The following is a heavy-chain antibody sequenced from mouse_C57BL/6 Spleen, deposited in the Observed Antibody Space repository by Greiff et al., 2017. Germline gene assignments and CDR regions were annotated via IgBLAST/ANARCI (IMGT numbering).Heavy chain of an antibody. CDR1: GYSITSGYY. J-gene: IGHJ3*01. V-gene: IGHV3-6*01. CDR2: ISYDGSN. Sequence: EVKVEESGPGLVKPSQSLSLTCSVTGYSITSGYYWNWIRQFPGNKLEWMGYISYDGSNNYNPSLKNRISLTRDTSKNQFFLKLNSVTTEDTATYYCARDDWFAYWGQGTLVTVSA. CDR3: ARDDWFAY.